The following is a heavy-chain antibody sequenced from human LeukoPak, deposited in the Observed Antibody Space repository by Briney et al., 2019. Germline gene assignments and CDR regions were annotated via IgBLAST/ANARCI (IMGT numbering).Heavy chain of an antibody. Sequence: GASVKVSCKGSGYTFTSYYMHWVRQAPGQGLEWMGIINPSGGSTSYAQKFQGRVTMTRDTSTSTVYMELSSLRSEDTAVYYCARDSPQYSGSYYFDYWGQGTLVTVSS. CDR3: ARDSPQYSGSYYFDY. CDR1: GYTFTSYY. J-gene: IGHJ4*02. CDR2: INPSGGST. V-gene: IGHV1-46*01. D-gene: IGHD1-26*01.